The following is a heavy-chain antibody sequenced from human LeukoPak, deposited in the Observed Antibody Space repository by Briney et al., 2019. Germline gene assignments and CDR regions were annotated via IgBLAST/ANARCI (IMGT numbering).Heavy chain of an antibody. CDR3: ARSRGYSYGNDY. CDR2: INAGNGNT. Sequence: ASVKVSCKASGYTFTSYAMHWVRQAPGRRLEWMGWINAGNGNTKYSQKFQGRVTITRDTSASTAYMELSSLRSEDTAVYYCARSRGYSYGNDYWGQGTLVTVSS. D-gene: IGHD5-18*01. J-gene: IGHJ4*02. CDR1: GYTFTSYA. V-gene: IGHV1-3*01.